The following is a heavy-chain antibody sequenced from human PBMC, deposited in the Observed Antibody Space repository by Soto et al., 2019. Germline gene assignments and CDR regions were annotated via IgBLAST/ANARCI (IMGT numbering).Heavy chain of an antibody. V-gene: IGHV1-69*02. D-gene: IGHD3-10*01. CDR1: GGTFSSYT. CDR3: ASSMGEISNIPPG. CDR2: IIPILGIA. Sequence: ASVKVSCKASGGTFSSYTISWVRQAPGQGLEWMGRIIPILGIANYAQKFQGRVTITADKSTSAAYMELSSLRSEDTAVYYCASSMGEISNIPPGWGQGPLVTVSS. J-gene: IGHJ4*02.